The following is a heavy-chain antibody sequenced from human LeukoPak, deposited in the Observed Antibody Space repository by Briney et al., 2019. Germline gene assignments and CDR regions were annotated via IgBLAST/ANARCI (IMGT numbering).Heavy chain of an antibody. Sequence: PGGSLRLSCAASGFTFSSYAMSWVRQAPGKGLEWVSAISGSGGSTYYADSVKGRFTISRDNSKNTPYLQMNSLRAEDTAVYYCAKDKDYYGSGSFDYWGQGTLVTVSS. CDR3: AKDKDYYGSGSFDY. J-gene: IGHJ4*02. V-gene: IGHV3-23*01. CDR2: ISGSGGST. D-gene: IGHD3-10*01. CDR1: GFTFSSYA.